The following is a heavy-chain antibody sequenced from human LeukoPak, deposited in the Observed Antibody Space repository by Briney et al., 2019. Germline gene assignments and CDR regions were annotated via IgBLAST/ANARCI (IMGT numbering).Heavy chain of an antibody. CDR1: GGSISSYY. Sequence: SETLSLTCTVSGGSISSYYWNWIRQPPGKGLEWIGNIYYSGSTNYNPSLKSRVTISIDTSKNQFSLKLSSVTAADTAVYYCAREIVVVPAARGYYYYMDVWGKGTTVTVSS. CDR2: IYYSGST. J-gene: IGHJ6*03. CDR3: AREIVVVPAARGYYYYMDV. V-gene: IGHV4-59*12. D-gene: IGHD2-2*01.